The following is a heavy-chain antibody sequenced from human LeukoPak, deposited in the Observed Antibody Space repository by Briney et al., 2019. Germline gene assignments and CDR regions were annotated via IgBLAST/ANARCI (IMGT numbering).Heavy chain of an antibody. V-gene: IGHV1-18*01. CDR3: ARSGYSFGYHYFDL. CDR2: ISASNGNT. CDR1: GYTFTNYG. D-gene: IGHD5-18*01. J-gene: IGHJ4*02. Sequence: ASVKVSCKASGYTFTNYGFSWVRQAPGQGPEWIGWISASNGNTNYAQKFQGRVTLTRDTSASTAYMDLRSLRSDGTAVYFCARSGYSFGYHYFDLWGQGTLVTVSS.